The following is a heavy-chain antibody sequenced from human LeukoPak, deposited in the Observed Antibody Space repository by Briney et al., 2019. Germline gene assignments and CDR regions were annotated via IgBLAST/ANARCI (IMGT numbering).Heavy chain of an antibody. Sequence: SETLSLTCTVSGYSISSGYYWGWIRQPPGKGLEWIGSMYHSVSTYYNPSLKSRVTISVDTSKNQFSLKLSSVTAADTAVYYCASQPEGYYYDSSGYYSTPVYFQHWGQGTLVTVSS. J-gene: IGHJ1*01. CDR2: MYHSVST. D-gene: IGHD3-22*01. CDR3: ASQPEGYYYDSSGYYSTPVYFQH. V-gene: IGHV4-38-2*02. CDR1: GYSISSGYY.